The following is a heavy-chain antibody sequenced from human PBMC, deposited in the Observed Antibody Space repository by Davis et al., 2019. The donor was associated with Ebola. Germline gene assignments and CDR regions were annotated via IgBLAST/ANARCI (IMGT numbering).Heavy chain of an antibody. CDR3: ALSNTAMVGDFDY. Sequence: GESLKISCKGSGYSFTSYWISWVRQMPGKGLEWMGRIDPSDSYTNYSPSFQGHVTISADKSISTAYLQWSSLKASDTAMYYCALSNTAMVGDFDYWGQGTLDTVSS. J-gene: IGHJ4*02. CDR1: GYSFTSYW. D-gene: IGHD5-18*01. V-gene: IGHV5-10-1*01. CDR2: IDPSDSYT.